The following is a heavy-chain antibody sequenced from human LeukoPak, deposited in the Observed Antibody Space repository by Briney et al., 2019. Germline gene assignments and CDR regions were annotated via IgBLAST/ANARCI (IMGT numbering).Heavy chain of an antibody. D-gene: IGHD6-13*01. V-gene: IGHV1-69*11. CDR3: ATSSRTYSSTDY. CDR1: GGTFSSYA. CDR2: IIPILGSA. J-gene: IGHJ4*02. Sequence: SVKVSCTASGGTFSSYAISWVRQAPGQGLEWMGWIIPILGSANYAQSFQGRVTMTADESTSTAYMELSSLRSEDTAVYYCATSSRTYSSTDYWGQGTLVTVSS.